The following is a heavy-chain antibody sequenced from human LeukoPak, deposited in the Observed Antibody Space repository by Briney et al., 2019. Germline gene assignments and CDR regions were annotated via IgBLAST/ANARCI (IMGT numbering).Heavy chain of an antibody. Sequence: GGSLRLSCTASGFTFSGYGMHWVRQAPGKGLEWVALIIYDGSNKNYADSVKGRFTISRDNSKNTLYLQMNSLRAEDTAVYYCARDTGPAKYYDFWSGWGPPYYYYGMDVWGQGTTVTVSS. D-gene: IGHD3-3*01. CDR3: ARDTGPAKYYDFWSGWGPPYYYYGMDV. V-gene: IGHV3-30*03. J-gene: IGHJ6*02. CDR1: GFTFSGYG. CDR2: IIYDGSNK.